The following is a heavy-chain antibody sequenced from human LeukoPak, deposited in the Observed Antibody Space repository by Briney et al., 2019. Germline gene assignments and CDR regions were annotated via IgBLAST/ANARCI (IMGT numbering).Heavy chain of an antibody. V-gene: IGHV3-21*04. CDR2: ISSGSSYI. CDR3: ATQAVATYSFDY. J-gene: IGHJ4*02. D-gene: IGHD6-19*01. Sequence: PGGSLRLSCAASGFTFSSNTMNWVRQAPGRGLEWASSISSGSSYIFYADSVKGQFTISRDNAKNSLYLQMDSLRAEDTAVYYCATQAVATYSFDYWGQGTLVTVSS. CDR1: GFTFSSNT.